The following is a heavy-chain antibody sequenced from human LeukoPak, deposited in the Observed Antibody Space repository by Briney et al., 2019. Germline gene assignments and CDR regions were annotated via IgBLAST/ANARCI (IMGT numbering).Heavy chain of an antibody. Sequence: PGGSLRLSCAASGFTFRSYPMTWVRQAPGKGLEWVSTIGSNAGDTHYADSVKGRFTISRDNSKNSLYLQMNSLRTEDTALYYCAKDSTWGSRMRYSGWFDPWGQGTLVTVSS. V-gene: IGHV3-23*01. CDR1: GFTFRSYP. D-gene: IGHD6-13*01. CDR3: AKDSTWGSRMRYSGWFDP. J-gene: IGHJ5*02. CDR2: IGSNAGDT.